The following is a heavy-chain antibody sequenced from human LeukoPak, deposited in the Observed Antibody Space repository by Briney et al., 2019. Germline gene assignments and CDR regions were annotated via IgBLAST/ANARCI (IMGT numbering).Heavy chain of an antibody. D-gene: IGHD3-10*01. CDR2: IYYSGST. J-gene: IGHJ6*02. Sequence: PSETLSLTCTVSGGSISSGDYYWSWIRQPPGKGLEWIGYIYYSGSTYYNPSLKSRVTISVDTSKNQFSLKLSSVTAADTALYYCATTAIWFGELLPTNYYYYGMDVWGQGTTVTVSS. V-gene: IGHV4-30-4*01. CDR3: ATTAIWFGELLPTNYYYYGMDV. CDR1: GGSISSGDYY.